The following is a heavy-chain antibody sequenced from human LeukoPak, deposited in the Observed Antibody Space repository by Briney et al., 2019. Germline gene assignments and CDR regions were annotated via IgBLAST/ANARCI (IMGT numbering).Heavy chain of an antibody. CDR2: IYHSGST. V-gene: IGHV4-30-2*01. Sequence: SQTLSLTCAVSGGSISSGGYSWSWIRQPPGKGLEWIGYIYHSGSTYYNPSLKSRVTISVDTSKNQFSLKLSSVTAEDTAVYYCARDEGAKQDLTIDYWGQGTLVTVSS. CDR1: GGSISSGGYS. CDR3: ARDEGAKQDLTIDY. J-gene: IGHJ4*02. D-gene: IGHD1/OR15-1a*01.